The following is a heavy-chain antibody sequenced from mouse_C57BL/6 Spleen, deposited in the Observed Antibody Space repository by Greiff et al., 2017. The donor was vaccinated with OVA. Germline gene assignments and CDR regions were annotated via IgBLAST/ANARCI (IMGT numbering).Heavy chain of an antibody. J-gene: IGHJ4*01. V-gene: IGHV1-82*01. CDR3: ARGAGYDDAMDY. CDR1: GYAFSSSW. CDR2: IYPGDGDT. D-gene: IGHD2-2*01. Sequence: QVQLKESGPELVKPGASVKISCKASGYAFSSSWMNWVKQRPGKGLEWIGRIYPGDGDTNYNGKFKGKATLTADKSSSTAYMQLSSLTSEDSAVYFCARGAGYDDAMDYWGQGTSVTVSS.